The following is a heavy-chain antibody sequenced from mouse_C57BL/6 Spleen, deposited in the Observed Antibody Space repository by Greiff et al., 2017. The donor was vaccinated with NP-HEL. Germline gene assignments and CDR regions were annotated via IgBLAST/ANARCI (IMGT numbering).Heavy chain of an antibody. CDR3: ARHGSAYYYGSSAMDY. D-gene: IGHD1-1*01. CDR1: GYTFTEYT. Sequence: LVESGAELVKPGASVKLSCKASGYTFTEYTIHWVKQRSGQGLEWIGWFYPGSGSIKYNEKFKDKATLTADKSSSTVYMELSRLTSEDSAVYFCARHGSAYYYGSSAMDYWGQGTSVTVSS. CDR2: FYPGSGSI. V-gene: IGHV1-62-2*01. J-gene: IGHJ4*01.